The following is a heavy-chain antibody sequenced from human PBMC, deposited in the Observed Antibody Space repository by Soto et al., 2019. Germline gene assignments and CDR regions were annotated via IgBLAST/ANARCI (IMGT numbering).Heavy chain of an antibody. V-gene: IGHV1-8*02. CDR3: ARMESFGSLNWFDP. CDR2: MNPGSGDT. D-gene: IGHD5-18*01. Sequence: ASGKVSGKASGYTVTNNDVSCVRQATGQVLEWMGWMNPGSGDTGYAQKFQGRVTMTRDISIATAYMELNSLTSEDTAIYYCARMESFGSLNWFDPWGQGTLVTVSS. CDR1: GYTVTNND. J-gene: IGHJ5*02.